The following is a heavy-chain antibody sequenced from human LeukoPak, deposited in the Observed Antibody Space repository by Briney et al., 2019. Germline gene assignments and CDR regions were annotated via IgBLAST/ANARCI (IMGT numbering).Heavy chain of an antibody. CDR1: GGSISSGSYY. CDR2: IYTSGST. D-gene: IGHD3-10*01. CDR3: ARAGDGSGSYDNADYDF. Sequence: SETLSLTCTVSGGSISSGSYYWSWIRQPAGKGLEWIGRIYTSGSTNYNPSLKSRVTMSIDTSKNQFSLKVISVTAADAAVYYCARAGDGSGSYDNADYDFWGQGILVTVSS. J-gene: IGHJ4*02. V-gene: IGHV4-61*02.